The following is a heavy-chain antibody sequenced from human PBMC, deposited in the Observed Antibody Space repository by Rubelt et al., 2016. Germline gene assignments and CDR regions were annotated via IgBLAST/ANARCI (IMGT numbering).Heavy chain of an antibody. V-gene: IGHV4-39*07. CDR3: ARAGTLWCPRH. CDR2: VYYSGNT. Sequence: QVQLQESGPGLVKPSETLSLTCTVSGNSISSSSYYWGWIRQPPGKGLEWIGSVYYSGNTYYNPSLKSRVTISVDTSKNQFSLKLSSVTAADTAVDYCARAGTLWCPRHWGQGSLVTVSS. D-gene: IGHD2-21*01. J-gene: IGHJ4*02. CDR1: GNSISSSSYY.